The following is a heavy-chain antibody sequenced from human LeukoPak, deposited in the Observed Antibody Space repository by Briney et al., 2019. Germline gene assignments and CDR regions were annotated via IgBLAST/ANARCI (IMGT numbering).Heavy chain of an antibody. CDR3: ATRFYCSSASCSSLYYGMDV. CDR2: IWYDGSNK. V-gene: IGHV3-33*08. CDR1: GFTFSTYG. Sequence: GGSLRLSCAASGFTFSTYGMHWVRQAPGKGLKWVAVIWYDGSNKYYADSVKGRFTISRDNSKNTLYLQMASLRAEDTAVYYCATRFYCSSASCSSLYYGMDVWGQGTTVTVSS. D-gene: IGHD2-2*01. J-gene: IGHJ6*02.